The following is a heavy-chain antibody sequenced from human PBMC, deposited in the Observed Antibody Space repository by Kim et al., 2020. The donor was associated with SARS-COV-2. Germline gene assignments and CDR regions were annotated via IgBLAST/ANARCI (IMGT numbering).Heavy chain of an antibody. CDR2: FDPEDGET. J-gene: IGHJ6*03. V-gene: IGHV1-24*01. Sequence: ASVKVSCKVSGYTLTELSMHWVRQAPGKGLEWMGGFDPEDGETIYAQKFQGRVTMTEDTSTDTAYMELSSLRSEDTAVYYCATPPPGPGDYYYMDVWGKGTTVTASS. CDR1: GYTLTELS. CDR3: ATPPPGPGDYYYMDV.